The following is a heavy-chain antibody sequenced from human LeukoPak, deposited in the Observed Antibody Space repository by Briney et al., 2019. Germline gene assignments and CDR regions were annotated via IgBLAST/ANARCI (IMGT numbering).Heavy chain of an antibody. J-gene: IGHJ3*02. V-gene: IGHV3-48*03. CDR2: ISSSGSTI. CDR3: ARDDSSSGTSFDI. Sequence: GGSLRLSCAASGFTFSSYEMNWVRQAPGKGLEWVSYISSSGSTIYYADSVKGRFTISRDNAKNSLYLQMNSLRAEDTAVYYCARDDSSSGTSFDIWGQGTMVTVSS. D-gene: IGHD3-22*01. CDR1: GFTFSSYE.